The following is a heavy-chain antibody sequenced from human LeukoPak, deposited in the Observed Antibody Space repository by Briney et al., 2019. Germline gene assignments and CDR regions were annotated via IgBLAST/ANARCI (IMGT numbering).Heavy chain of an antibody. J-gene: IGHJ5*02. CDR3: ALSPSNYYGSGTPEFDP. D-gene: IGHD3-10*01. Sequence: GSLRLSCAASGFTFSSYSMNWVRQAPGKGLEWVSSIRSSTSYIYYADSVKGRFTISRDNAKNSLYLQMNSLRAEDTAVYYCALSPSNYYGSGTPEFDPWGQGTLVTVSS. CDR1: GFTFSSYS. V-gene: IGHV3-21*01. CDR2: IRSSTSYI.